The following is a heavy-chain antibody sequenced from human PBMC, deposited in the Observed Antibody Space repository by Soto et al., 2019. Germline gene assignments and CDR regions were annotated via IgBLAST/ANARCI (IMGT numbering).Heavy chain of an antibody. V-gene: IGHV1-69*02. CDR3: ASPMYSSSSGLDY. Sequence: QVQLVQSGAEVKKPGSSVKVSCKASGGTFSSYTISWVRQAPGQGLEWMGRIIPILGIANYAQKFQGRVTITTDKSTSTAYTELSSLRSEDTDVYYCASPMYSSSSGLDYWGQGTLVTVSS. CDR2: IIPILGIA. J-gene: IGHJ4*02. D-gene: IGHD6-6*01. CDR1: GGTFSSYT.